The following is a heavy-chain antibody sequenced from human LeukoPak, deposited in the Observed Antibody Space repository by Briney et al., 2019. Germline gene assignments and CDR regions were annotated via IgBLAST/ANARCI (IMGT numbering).Heavy chain of an antibody. Sequence: GRSLRLSCAASGFTFSSYAMHWVRQAPGKGLEWGAVISYDGSNKYYADSVKGRFTISRDNSKNTLYLQMNSLRAEDTAVYYCARDQAWNRPYYYYGMDVWGQGTTVTVSS. V-gene: IGHV3-30-3*01. CDR1: GFTFSSYA. CDR3: ARDQAWNRPYYYYGMDV. CDR2: ISYDGSNK. D-gene: IGHD1-1*01. J-gene: IGHJ6*02.